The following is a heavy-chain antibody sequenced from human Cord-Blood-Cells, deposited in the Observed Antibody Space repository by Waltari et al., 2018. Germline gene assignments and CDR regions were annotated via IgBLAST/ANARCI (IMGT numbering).Heavy chain of an antibody. CDR3: ARLDSSGYYSY. Sequence: QVQLKESGPGLVKPSETLSLPCTVSGGSISSSSWSWIRQPPGKGLEWIGYIYYSGSTNYNPSLKSRVTISVDTSKNQFSLKLSSVTAADTAVYYCARLDSSGYYSYWGQGTLVTVSS. V-gene: IGHV4-59*08. CDR1: GGSISSSS. CDR2: IYYSGST. J-gene: IGHJ4*02. D-gene: IGHD3-22*01.